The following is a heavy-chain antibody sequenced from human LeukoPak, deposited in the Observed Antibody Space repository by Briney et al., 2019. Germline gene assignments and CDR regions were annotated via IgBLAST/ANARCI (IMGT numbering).Heavy chain of an antibody. Sequence: PSETLSLTCAVSGGSISSYYWSWIRQPPGKGLEGIGYIHYSGSTNYTPPLKSRVTISVDTSKNKFSLKLSSVTAADTAVYYCARARYHTEMTYFRTVYYFDYWGQGTLVTVSS. V-gene: IGHV4-59*01. CDR1: GGSISSYY. CDR2: IHYSGST. CDR3: ARARYHTEMTYFRTVYYFDY. J-gene: IGHJ4*02. D-gene: IGHD2-8*01.